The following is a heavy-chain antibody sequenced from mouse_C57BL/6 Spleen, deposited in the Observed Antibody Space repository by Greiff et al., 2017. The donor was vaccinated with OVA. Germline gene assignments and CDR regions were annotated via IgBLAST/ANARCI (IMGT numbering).Heavy chain of an antibody. CDR1: GYAFTNYL. CDR2: INPGSGGT. J-gene: IGHJ4*01. Sequence: VQLQQSGAELVRPGTSVKVSCKASGYAFTNYLIEWVKQRPGQGLEWIGVINPGSGGTNYNEKFKGKATLTADKSSSTAYMQLSSLTSEDSAVYYCARRDYDNAMDYWGQGTSVTVSS. D-gene: IGHD2-4*01. V-gene: IGHV1-54*01. CDR3: ARRDYDNAMDY.